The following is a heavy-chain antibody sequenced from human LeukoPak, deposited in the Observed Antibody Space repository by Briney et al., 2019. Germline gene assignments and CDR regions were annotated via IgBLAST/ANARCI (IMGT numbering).Heavy chain of an antibody. D-gene: IGHD6-13*01. V-gene: IGHV3-30*04. J-gene: IGHJ4*02. CDR2: ISYDGSNK. CDR1: GFTFSSYA. Sequence: SGRSLRLSCAASGFTFSSYAMHWVRQAPGKGLEWVAVISYDGSNKYYADSVKGRFTISRDNSKNTLYLQMNSLRAEDTAVYYWAGRAAAGTDYWGQGTLVTVSS. CDR3: AGRAAAGTDY.